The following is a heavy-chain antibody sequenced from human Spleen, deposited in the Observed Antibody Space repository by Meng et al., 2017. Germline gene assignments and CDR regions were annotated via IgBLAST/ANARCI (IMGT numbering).Heavy chain of an antibody. J-gene: IGHJ4*02. CDR1: GYTFTSYD. CDR3: ASGSSGYYYEGY. V-gene: IGHV1-8*01. CDR2: MNPNSGNT. D-gene: IGHD3-22*01. Sequence: QVQLVQSGSELKQPGASVKVSCKASGYTFTSYDINWVRQATGQGLEWMGWMNPNSGNTGYAQKFQGRVTMTRNTSISTAYMELSSLRSEDTAVYYCASGSSGYYYEGYWGQGTLVTVSS.